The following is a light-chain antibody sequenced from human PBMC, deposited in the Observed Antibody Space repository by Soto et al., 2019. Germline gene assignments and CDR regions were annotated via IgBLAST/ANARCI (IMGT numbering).Light chain of an antibody. CDR2: DTY. CDR1: QTLSNSF. J-gene: IGKJ5*01. Sequence: EIVLTQSPGTLSLSPGERATLSCRASQTLSNSFIAWYQQKPGQAPRLLIYDTYSRATGVPDRYSASGSGTDFTLTISRLVPEDFAVFFCQQYGTSEIIFGQGTRLEIK. V-gene: IGKV3-20*01. CDR3: QQYGTSEII.